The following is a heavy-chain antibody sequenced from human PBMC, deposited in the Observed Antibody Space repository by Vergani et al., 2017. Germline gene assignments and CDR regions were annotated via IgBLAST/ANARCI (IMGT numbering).Heavy chain of an antibody. CDR1: GGTFSSYT. Sequence: VQLVQSGAEVKKPGSSVKVSCKASGGTFSSYTISWVRQAPGKGLEWVSVIYSGGSTYYADSVKGRFTISRDNSKNTLYLQMNSLRAEDTAVYYCARASSWGYYYGMDVWGQGTTVTVSS. V-gene: IGHV3-66*02. CDR2: IYSGGST. J-gene: IGHJ6*02. CDR3: ARASSWGYYYGMDV. D-gene: IGHD6-13*01.